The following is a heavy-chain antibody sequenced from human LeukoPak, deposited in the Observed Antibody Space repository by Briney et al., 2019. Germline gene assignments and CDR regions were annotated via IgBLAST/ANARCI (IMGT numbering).Heavy chain of an antibody. V-gene: IGHV1-18*01. CDR1: GYTFNSYG. D-gene: IGHD3-9*01. Sequence: ASVKVSCKASGYTFNSYGFSWVRQAPGQGLEWMGWISAYNGNTNYAQKIQGRVTMTTDTSTTTAYMELGSLSSDDTAVYYCAHILTGYYMDYWGQGTLVTVSS. J-gene: IGHJ4*02. CDR3: AHILTGYYMDY. CDR2: ISAYNGNT.